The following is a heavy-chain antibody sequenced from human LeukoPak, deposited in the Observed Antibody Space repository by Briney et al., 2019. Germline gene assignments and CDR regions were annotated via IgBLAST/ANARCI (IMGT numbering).Heavy chain of an antibody. D-gene: IGHD2-21*01. CDR3: ARASDVEKYYFDY. Sequence: PSETLSLTCAVYGGSFSGYYWSWIRQPPGKGLEWIGEINHSGSTNYNPSLKSRVTISVDTSKNQFPLKLSSVTAADTAVYYCARASDVEKYYFDYWGQGTLVTVSS. V-gene: IGHV4-34*01. J-gene: IGHJ4*02. CDR2: INHSGST. CDR1: GGSFSGYY.